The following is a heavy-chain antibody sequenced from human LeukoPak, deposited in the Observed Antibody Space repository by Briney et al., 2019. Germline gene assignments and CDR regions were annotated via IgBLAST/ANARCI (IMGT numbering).Heavy chain of an antibody. J-gene: IGHJ4*02. D-gene: IGHD6-19*01. V-gene: IGHV1-3*01. CDR1: GYTFTSYA. CDR2: INAGNGNT. CDR3: ARVDSSGWFIFDY. Sequence: ASVKVSCKASGYTFTSYAMHWVRQAPGQRLEWMGWINAGNGNTKYSQKFQGRVTITRDTSASTACMELSSLRSEDTAVYYCARVDSSGWFIFDYWGQGTLVTVSS.